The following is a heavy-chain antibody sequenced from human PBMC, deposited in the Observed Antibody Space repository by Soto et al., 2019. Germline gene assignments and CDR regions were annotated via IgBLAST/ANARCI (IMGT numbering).Heavy chain of an antibody. CDR2: ISSSGSTI. D-gene: IGHD3-3*01. CDR3: ARDSKIFGVVIPHQYYGMDV. J-gene: IGHJ6*02. V-gene: IGHV3-48*03. CDR1: GFTFSSYE. Sequence: GGSLRLSCAASGFTFSSYEMNWVRQAPGKGLEWVSYISSSGSTIYYADSVKGRFTISRDNAKNSLYLQMNSLRAEDTAVYYCARDSKIFGVVIPHQYYGMDVWGQGTTVTVSS.